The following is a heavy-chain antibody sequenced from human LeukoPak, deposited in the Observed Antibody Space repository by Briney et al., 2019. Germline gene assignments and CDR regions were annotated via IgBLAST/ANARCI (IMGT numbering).Heavy chain of an antibody. CDR2: IYYSWST. Sequence: SETLSLTCTVSGGSISSGGDYWSWIRQHPGKGLEWIGYIYYSWSTYYNPSLKSRVTISVDTSKNQFSLKLSSVTAADTAVYYCARGGGIHDGFDIWGQGTMVTVSS. D-gene: IGHD4-23*01. J-gene: IGHJ3*02. V-gene: IGHV4-31*03. CDR3: ARGGGIHDGFDI. CDR1: GGSISSGGDY.